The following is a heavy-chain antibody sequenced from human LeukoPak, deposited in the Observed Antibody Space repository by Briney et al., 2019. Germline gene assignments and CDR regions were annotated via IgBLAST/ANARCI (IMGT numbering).Heavy chain of an antibody. CDR3: ARELTFGGGQGYFDY. D-gene: IGHD3-16*01. J-gene: IGHJ4*02. V-gene: IGHV3-15*01. CDR1: GITFSNAC. CDR2: IKRKRDGGTT. Sequence: PGGSLRLSCAASGITFSNACMSWVRQAPGKGLEWVGRIKRKRDGGTTDYAAPVKGRFTISRDDSKNTLYLQMNSLRAEDTAVYYCARELTFGGGQGYFDYRGQGTLVTVSS.